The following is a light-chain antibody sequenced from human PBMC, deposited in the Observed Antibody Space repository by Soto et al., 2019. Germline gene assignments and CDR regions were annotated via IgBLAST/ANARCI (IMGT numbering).Light chain of an antibody. J-gene: IGKJ5*01. V-gene: IGKV1-39*01. CDR2: AAS. CDR3: QQTYRTPPTA. Sequence: IELPQTHPPLSASVGDIVTVTCRASQSINNYLNWYQQKPGKAPKLLIYAASSLQSGVPSRFSGSGSGTDFTLTITSLQHEDFATYYCQQTYRTPPTAFGQGTRWRL. CDR1: QSINNY.